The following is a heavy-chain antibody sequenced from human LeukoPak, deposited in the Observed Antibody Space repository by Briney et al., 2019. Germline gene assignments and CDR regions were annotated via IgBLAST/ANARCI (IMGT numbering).Heavy chain of an antibody. Sequence: GGSLRLSCAASGFTFSSYAMSWVRQAPGKGLEWVSAFSGSGGDTYYADSVKGRFTISRDNSKNTLYLQMNSLRAEDTAVYYCARGTHYYDISGYDYWGQGTLVIVSS. CDR2: FSGSGGDT. V-gene: IGHV3-23*01. J-gene: IGHJ4*02. CDR1: GFTFSSYA. D-gene: IGHD3-22*01. CDR3: ARGTHYYDISGYDY.